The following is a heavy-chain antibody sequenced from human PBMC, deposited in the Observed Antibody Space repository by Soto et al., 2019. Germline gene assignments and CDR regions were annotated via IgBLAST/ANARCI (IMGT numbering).Heavy chain of an antibody. V-gene: IGHV3-7*01. CDR3: ARPLGWRDAFGI. CDR1: GFTFSGNW. D-gene: IGHD6-19*01. Sequence: PWGSLRLSCTASGFTFSGNWMSWVRQAPGKGLEWVANIKQDGRDMYYVDSVKGRFTISRDNAKNSLYLQMNSLRADDTAVYYCARPLGWRDAFGIWGQGTMVTVSS. J-gene: IGHJ3*02. CDR2: IKQDGRDM.